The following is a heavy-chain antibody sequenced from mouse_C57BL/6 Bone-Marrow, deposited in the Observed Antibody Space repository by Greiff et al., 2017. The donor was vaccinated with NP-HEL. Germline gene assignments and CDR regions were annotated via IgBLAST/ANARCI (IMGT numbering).Heavy chain of an antibody. CDR3: ARPMILLRYPAWFAY. D-gene: IGHD1-1*01. J-gene: IGHJ3*01. CDR1: GFTFSDYY. CDR2: ISNGGGST. Sequence: EVKVVESGGGLVQPGGSLKLSCAASGFTFSDYYMYWVRQTPEKRLEWVAYISNGGGSTYYPDTVKGRFTISRDNAKNTLYLQMSRLKSEDTAMYYCARPMILLRYPAWFAYWGQGTLVTVSA. V-gene: IGHV5-12*01.